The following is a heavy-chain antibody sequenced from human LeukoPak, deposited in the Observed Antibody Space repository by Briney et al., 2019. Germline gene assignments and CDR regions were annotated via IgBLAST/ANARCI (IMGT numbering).Heavy chain of an antibody. Sequence: PGGSLRLSCAASGFTFSSHEMNWVRKAPGKELEWVSYIGSSGTLTYYADSVRGRLTISRDNAKNSLYLQMNSLRTEDTAVYYCTRAQYQLLPMSDYWGQGTLVTVSS. J-gene: IGHJ4*02. CDR3: TRAQYQLLPMSDY. CDR2: IGSSGTLT. V-gene: IGHV3-48*03. CDR1: GFTFSSHE. D-gene: IGHD2-2*01.